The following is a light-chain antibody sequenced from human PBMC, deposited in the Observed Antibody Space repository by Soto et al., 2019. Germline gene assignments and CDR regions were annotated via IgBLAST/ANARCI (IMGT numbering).Light chain of an antibody. J-gene: IGKJ1*01. Sequence: MVVTQSPGSLSLSPGERATLSCRASQSVSSSYLAWYQQKPGQAPRLLIYGASSRATGIPDRFSGSGSGTDFTLTISRLEPEDFAVYYCQQYGSSRTFGQGTKVDIK. CDR3: QQYGSSRT. V-gene: IGKV3-20*01. CDR1: QSVSSSY. CDR2: GAS.